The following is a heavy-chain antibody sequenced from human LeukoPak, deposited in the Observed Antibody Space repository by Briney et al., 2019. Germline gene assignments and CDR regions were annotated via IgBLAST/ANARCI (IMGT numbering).Heavy chain of an antibody. V-gene: IGHV1-24*01. CDR1: GYTLTELS. CDR2: FDPEDGET. Sequence: ASVKVSCKVSGYTLTELSMHWVRQAPGKGLEWMGGFDPEDGETIYAQKFQGRVTMTEDTSTDTAYMELSSLRSEDTAVYYCATSVSIVGAAAFDYWGQGTLVTVSS. CDR3: ATSVSIVGAAAFDY. D-gene: IGHD1-26*01. J-gene: IGHJ4*02.